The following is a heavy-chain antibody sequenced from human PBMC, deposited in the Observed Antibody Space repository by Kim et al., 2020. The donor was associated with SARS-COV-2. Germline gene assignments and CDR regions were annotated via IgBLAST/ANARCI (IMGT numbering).Heavy chain of an antibody. Sequence: GNGNTIYSQKFQDRVNFTTDTSASTAYMELSFLRSEDSAVYYCLGGFYFDYWGQGTLVTVSS. CDR3: LGGFYFDY. V-gene: IGHV1-3*01. D-gene: IGHD3-16*01. J-gene: IGHJ4*02. CDR2: GNGNT.